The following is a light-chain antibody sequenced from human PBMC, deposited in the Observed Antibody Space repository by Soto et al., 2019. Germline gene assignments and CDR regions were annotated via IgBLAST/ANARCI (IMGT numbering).Light chain of an antibody. CDR2: SNN. CDR1: SSNIGSNN. Sequence: QSVLTQPPSASGTPGQRVTISCSGSSSNIGSNNVNWYQQLPGTAPKLLIYSNNQRPSGVPDRLSGSKSGTSASLAISGLQSGDEADYCCAAWDDSLKGVVFGGGTKLTVL. J-gene: IGLJ2*01. V-gene: IGLV1-44*01. CDR3: AAWDDSLKGVV.